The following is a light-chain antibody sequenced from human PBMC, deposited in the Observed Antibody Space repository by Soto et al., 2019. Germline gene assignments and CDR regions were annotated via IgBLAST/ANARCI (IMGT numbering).Light chain of an antibody. V-gene: IGLV1-47*01. CDR2: RNN. J-gene: IGLJ1*01. CDR3: AAWDDSLSGFYV. CDR1: SSNIGSNY. Sequence: QSVLTKPPSASGTPVHSVTITCSGSSSNIGSNYVYWYQQLPGTAPKLLIYRNNQRPSGVPDRFSGSKSGTSASLAISGLRSEDEADYYCAAWDDSLSGFYVFGTGTKVTVL.